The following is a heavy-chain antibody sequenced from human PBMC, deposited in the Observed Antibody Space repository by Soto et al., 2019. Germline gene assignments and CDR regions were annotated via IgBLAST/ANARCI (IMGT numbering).Heavy chain of an antibody. Sequence: PETLSLTCTVSGGSISSSSYYWGWIRQPPGKGLEWIGSIYYSGSTYYNPSLKSRVTISVDTSKNQFSLKLSSVTAADTAVYYCARPFGVMFWGVILPGWFDPWGRGTLDTGSS. D-gene: IGHD3-10*01. J-gene: IGHJ5*02. V-gene: IGHV4-39*01. CDR1: GGSISSSSYY. CDR3: ARPFGVMFWGVILPGWFDP. CDR2: IYYSGST.